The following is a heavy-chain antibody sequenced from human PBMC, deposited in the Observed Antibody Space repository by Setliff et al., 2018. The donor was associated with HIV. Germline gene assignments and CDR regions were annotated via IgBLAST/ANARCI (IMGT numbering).Heavy chain of an antibody. CDR2: MNPNSGDT. Sequence: ASVKVSCKASGYAFTSYDISWVRQATGQGLEWMGWMNPNSGDTGSAQKFQGRVTITADTSTDTAYMELSSLRSEDTAVYYCAKGRPRIQVWEGFDYWGQGSLVTVSS. CDR1: GYAFTSYD. D-gene: IGHD5-18*01. CDR3: AKGRPRIQVWEGFDY. V-gene: IGHV1-8*02. J-gene: IGHJ4*02.